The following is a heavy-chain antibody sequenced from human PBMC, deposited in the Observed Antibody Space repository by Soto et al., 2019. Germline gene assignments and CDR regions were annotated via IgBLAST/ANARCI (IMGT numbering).Heavy chain of an antibody. CDR1: GGSINSGGYY. Sequence: QVQLQESGPGLVKPSQTLSLTSTVSGGSINSGGYYWNWIRQHPGKGLEWIGYIYYSGSTYYNPSLRRRVTIAVDTSKNQFSLKLSSVTAADTAVYYCARSVFPWGQGTLVTVSS. CDR2: IYYSGST. V-gene: IGHV4-31*03. CDR3: ARSVFP. J-gene: IGHJ5*02.